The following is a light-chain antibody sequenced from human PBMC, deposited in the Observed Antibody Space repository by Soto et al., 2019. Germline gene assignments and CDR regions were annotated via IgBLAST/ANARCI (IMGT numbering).Light chain of an antibody. CDR1: QDISHY. V-gene: IGKV1-33*01. J-gene: IGKJ5*01. CDR2: DAS. Sequence: DIQMTQSPSSPTLPVVYTGTITCHASQDISHYLNWYQQKPGKALKLLIYDASNLHPGVPSRFRGSGSGTEFSFNITSLQPEDVATYYCQQYDDLPITFGQGTRLEI. CDR3: QQYDDLPIT.